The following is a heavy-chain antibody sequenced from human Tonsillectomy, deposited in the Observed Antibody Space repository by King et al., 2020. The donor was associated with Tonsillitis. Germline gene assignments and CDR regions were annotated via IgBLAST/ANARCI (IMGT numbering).Heavy chain of an antibody. CDR2: IYPGDSDT. Sequence: QLVQSGAEVKKPGESLKISCKGSGYSFTSYWIGWVRQMPGKGLEWMGLIYPGDSDTRYSPSFQGQVTISADKSISTSYLQGSSLKASDTAMYYCARPPQGYCSSTSCYTDYWGQGTLVTVSS. V-gene: IGHV5-51*01. J-gene: IGHJ4*02. D-gene: IGHD2-2*02. CDR1: GYSFTSYW. CDR3: ARPPQGYCSSTSCYTDY.